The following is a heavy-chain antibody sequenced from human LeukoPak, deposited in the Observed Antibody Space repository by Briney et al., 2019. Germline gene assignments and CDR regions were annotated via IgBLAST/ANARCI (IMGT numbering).Heavy chain of an antibody. V-gene: IGHV3-23*01. J-gene: IGHJ4*02. D-gene: IGHD2-21*02. CDR1: GFTFSSYA. CDR2: ISGSGGST. CDR3: AKVVTAPLYYFDY. Sequence: PGGSLRLSCVASGFTFSSYAMSWVRQAPGKGLEWVSVISGSGGSTYYADSVKGRFTFSRDNSKNTLYLQMNSLRAEDTAVYYCAKVVTAPLYYFDYWGQGTLVTVSS.